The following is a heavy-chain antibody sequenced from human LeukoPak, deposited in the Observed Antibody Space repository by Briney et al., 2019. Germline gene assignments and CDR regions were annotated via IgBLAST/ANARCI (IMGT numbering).Heavy chain of an antibody. CDR2: ISAGGHNT. D-gene: IGHD2-15*01. Sequence: GGSLRLSCDASEFSFSDYAMHRVRQAPGKGLEWVSGISAGGHNTYYADSVKGRFTISRDNSKNTLFVQMKSLSSDDTAVYYCANQLERYCSGGSCLPSTGWGQGTLVTVSS. V-gene: IGHV3-23*01. CDR3: ANQLERYCSGGSCLPSTG. J-gene: IGHJ4*02. CDR1: EFSFSDYA.